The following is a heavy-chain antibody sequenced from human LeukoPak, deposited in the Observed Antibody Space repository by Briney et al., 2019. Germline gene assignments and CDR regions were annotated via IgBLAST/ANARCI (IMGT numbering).Heavy chain of an antibody. J-gene: IGHJ4*02. CDR1: GGSISSGDYY. CDR3: ARDLLWFGKLMPAEN. Sequence: PSETLSLTCTVSGGSISSGDYYWSWIRQPPGKGLEWIGYIYYSGSTYHNPSLKSRVTMSVDTSKNQFSLKLNSVTAADTAVYYCARDLLWFGKLMPAENWGQGTLVTVSS. CDR2: IYYSGST. D-gene: IGHD3-10*01. V-gene: IGHV4-30-4*01.